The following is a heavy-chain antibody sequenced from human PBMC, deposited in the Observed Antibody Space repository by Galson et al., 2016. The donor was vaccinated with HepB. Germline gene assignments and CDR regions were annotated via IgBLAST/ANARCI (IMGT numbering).Heavy chain of an antibody. J-gene: IGHJ6*02. CDR1: GDSVSSNSVA. D-gene: IGHD2-2*02. CDR2: TYYRSKWYI. Sequence: CAISGDSVSSNSVAWNWIRQSPSRGLEWLGRTYYRSKWYIDYALSVKSRITINPDTSKNQFSLQLNSVTPEDTSVYYCAREFSEYCSSSSCYKYYYYGMDVGGQGTTVTVSS. CDR3: AREFSEYCSSSSCYKYYYYGMDV. V-gene: IGHV6-1*01.